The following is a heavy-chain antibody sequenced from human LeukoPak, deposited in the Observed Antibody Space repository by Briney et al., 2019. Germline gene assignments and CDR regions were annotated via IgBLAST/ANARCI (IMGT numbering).Heavy chain of an antibody. V-gene: IGHV1-18*01. CDR2: VRGYNGDT. J-gene: IGHJ4*02. Sequence: ASVKVSCKASGYTFTSYSISWVRQAPGQGLEWLGWVRGYNGDTNYAQKIQGRVSMTTDTSTTTAYMELRSLTSDDTAVYYGARDGSRKDSTLFDYWGQGTLVIVSS. CDR1: GYTFTSYS. CDR3: ARDGSRKDSTLFDY. D-gene: IGHD6-13*01.